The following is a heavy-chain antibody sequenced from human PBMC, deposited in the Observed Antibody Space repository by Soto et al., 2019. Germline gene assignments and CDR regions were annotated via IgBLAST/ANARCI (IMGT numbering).Heavy chain of an antibody. CDR3: VRGRMVRNYAEDSSIYFYFFDY. CDR1: GGSISSGDYY. Sequence: SETLSLTCTVSGGSISSGDYYWGWIRQPPGKGLEWIGYIYYSGSTYYNPSLKSRVTISVDTSKNQFSLKLTSANAADTAVYYSVRGRMVRNYAEDSSIYFYFFDYWGQGTQVTVPS. V-gene: IGHV4-30-4*02. D-gene: IGHD3-22*01. CDR2: IYYSGST. J-gene: IGHJ4*02.